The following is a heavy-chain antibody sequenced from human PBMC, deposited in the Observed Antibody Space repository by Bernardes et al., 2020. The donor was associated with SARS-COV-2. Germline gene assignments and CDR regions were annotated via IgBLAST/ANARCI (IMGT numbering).Heavy chain of an antibody. J-gene: IGHJ6*02. V-gene: IGHV1-69*06. CDR1: GGTFTSYV. Sequence: SVKVSCKASGGTFTSYVISWVRQAPGQGLEWMGGIIPIFDTANYAQKFQGRVTITADKSTSTAYMGLSSLRSEDTAVYYCARAHYYDTMTAYPHPYQYHYAMDVWGQGTTVTVSS. CDR2: IIPIFDTA. CDR3: ARAHYYDTMTAYPHPYQYHYAMDV. D-gene: IGHD3-9*01.